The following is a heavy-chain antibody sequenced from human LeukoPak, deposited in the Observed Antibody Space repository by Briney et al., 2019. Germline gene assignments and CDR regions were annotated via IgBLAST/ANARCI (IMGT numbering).Heavy chain of an antibody. CDR1: GFIFNNHS. J-gene: IGHJ3*02. CDR2: IRYHGSNM. D-gene: IGHD6-13*01. V-gene: IGHV3-30*02. Sequence: GGSLRLSCVASGFIFNNHSMHWVRQAPGKGLAWVAYIRYHGSNMYYADFIKGRFTISRDNSKNTLFLQMSGLRAEDTAVYFCANGLSSSYYPLDAIDSWGQGTVVTVSS. CDR3: ANGLSSSYYPLDAIDS.